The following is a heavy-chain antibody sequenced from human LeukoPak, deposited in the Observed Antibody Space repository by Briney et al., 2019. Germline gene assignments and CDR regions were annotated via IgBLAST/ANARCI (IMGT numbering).Heavy chain of an antibody. Sequence: GGSLRLSCAASGFTFSSYSMNWVRQAPGKRLEWVSYISSSSSTIYYADSVKGRFTISRDNAKNSLYLQMNSLRAEDTAVYYCARAYNWNDRDLDYWGQGTLVTVSS. D-gene: IGHD1-20*01. CDR2: ISSSSSTI. V-gene: IGHV3-48*01. J-gene: IGHJ4*02. CDR1: GFTFSSYS. CDR3: ARAYNWNDRDLDY.